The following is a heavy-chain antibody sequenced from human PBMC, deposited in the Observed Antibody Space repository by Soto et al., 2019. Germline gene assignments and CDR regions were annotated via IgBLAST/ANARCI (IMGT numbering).Heavy chain of an antibody. CDR2: IAPGNGNT. CDR3: AKGSRMWTPDY. J-gene: IGHJ4*02. V-gene: IGHV1-3*01. D-gene: IGHD2-21*01. CDR1: GYTFTEYA. Sequence: ASVKVSFKASGYTFTEYAIHWLRQAPGQRLEWMGWIAPGNGNTKYSQNFQGRVTITRDTSATTAYMELSSLRSEDTAVYYCAKGSRMWTPDYWGQGTLVTVSS.